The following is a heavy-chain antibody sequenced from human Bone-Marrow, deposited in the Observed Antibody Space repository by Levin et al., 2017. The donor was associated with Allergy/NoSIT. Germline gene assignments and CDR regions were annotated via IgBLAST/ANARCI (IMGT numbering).Heavy chain of an antibody. CDR3: ANDAIPITSFGHHMDV. J-gene: IGHJ6*03. CDR1: GFSFSRSG. CDR2: ISYDGSQT. Sequence: LSLTCAASGFSFSRSGLLWVRQAPGKGLEWVALISYDGSQTFVADSVKGRFTVSRDNSKNTLFLQMSSLRPEDTAVYYWANDAIPITSFGHHMDVWGKGTTVIVSS. V-gene: IGHV3-30*18. D-gene: IGHD3-3*01.